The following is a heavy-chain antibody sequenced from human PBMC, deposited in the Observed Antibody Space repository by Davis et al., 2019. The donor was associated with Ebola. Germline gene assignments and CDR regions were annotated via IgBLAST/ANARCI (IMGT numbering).Heavy chain of an antibody. CDR1: GGTFSSYA. Sequence: SVKVSCKASGGTFSSYAISWVRQAPGQGLEWMGGIIPIFGTANYAQKFQGRVTITADESTSTAYMELSSLRSEDTAVYYCAGARYCSSTSCYTGRFDYWGQGTLVTVSS. CDR3: AGARYCSSTSCYTGRFDY. D-gene: IGHD2-2*02. CDR2: IIPIFGTA. J-gene: IGHJ4*02. V-gene: IGHV1-69*13.